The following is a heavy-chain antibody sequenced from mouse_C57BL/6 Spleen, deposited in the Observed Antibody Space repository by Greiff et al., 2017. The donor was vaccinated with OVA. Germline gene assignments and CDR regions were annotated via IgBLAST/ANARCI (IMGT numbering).Heavy chain of an antibody. CDR1: GFTFSDYG. D-gene: IGHD2-1*01. V-gene: IGHV5-17*01. CDR3: ANYGNYEGFAY. J-gene: IGHJ3*01. Sequence: EVHLVESGGGLVKPGGSLKLSCAASGFTFSDYGMHWVRQAPEKGLERVAYISSGSSTIYYADTVKGRFTISRDNAKNTLFLQMTSLRSEDTAMYYCANYGNYEGFAYWGQGTLVTVSA. CDR2: ISSGSSTI.